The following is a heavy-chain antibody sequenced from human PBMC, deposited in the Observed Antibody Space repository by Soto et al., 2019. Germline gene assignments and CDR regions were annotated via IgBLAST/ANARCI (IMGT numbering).Heavy chain of an antibody. D-gene: IGHD1-7*01. Sequence: ITLKESGPTLVKPTQTLTLTCTFSGFSLNTSGVGVGWVRQPPGKALEWLALIYGNDDQRYNLFLKNSLTITKDTSRDQGVLTMTHMDPVDTATYYCAHANNWDYRTPYYFDYWGQGTLVTVS. J-gene: IGHJ4*02. CDR3: AHANNWDYRTPYYFDY. V-gene: IGHV2-5*01. CDR1: GFSLNTSGVG. CDR2: IYGNDDQ.